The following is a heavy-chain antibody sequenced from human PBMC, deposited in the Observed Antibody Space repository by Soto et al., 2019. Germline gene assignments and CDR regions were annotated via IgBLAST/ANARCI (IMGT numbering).Heavy chain of an antibody. V-gene: IGHV1-46*01. J-gene: IGHJ4*02. Sequence: ASVKVSCKASGFTFRHYYMHWVRQAPGRGLEWMGVVDPSGGSTTYAQTFQGRLTMPRDTSTSTVYMQLTNLRSEDTALYFCARGRYNTVNMLPRDYWGQGTLVTVSS. CDR1: GFTFRHYY. CDR2: VDPSGGST. D-gene: IGHD4-17*01. CDR3: ARGRYNTVNMLPRDY.